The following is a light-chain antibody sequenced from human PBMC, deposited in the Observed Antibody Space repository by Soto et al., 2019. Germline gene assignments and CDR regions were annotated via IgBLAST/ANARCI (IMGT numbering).Light chain of an antibody. CDR1: QSVRNNF. V-gene: IGKV3-20*01. CDR3: QQDGSSPALT. Sequence: EIVLTQSPGTLSLSPGERATLSCRASQSVRNNFLGWYQQKPGQAPRLIIYGASSRTAGVPDRFSGSWSGTDFTLTISRLEPEDFAVYYCQQDGSSPALTFGGGTKVEIK. CDR2: GAS. J-gene: IGKJ4*02.